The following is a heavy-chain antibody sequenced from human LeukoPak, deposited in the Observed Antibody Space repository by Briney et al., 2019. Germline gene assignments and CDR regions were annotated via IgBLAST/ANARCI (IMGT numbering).Heavy chain of an antibody. Sequence: SETLSLTCTVSGGSIRTVYWNWIRYSPGKGLEWLGYIYNSGTTNYNPSLKGRVTISVDTSQSQVSLKLRSVTTADAAVYYCATTGKTWGPFDDWGQGTLVTVSS. CDR1: GGSIRTVY. J-gene: IGHJ4*02. V-gene: IGHV4-59*01. D-gene: IGHD7-27*01. CDR2: IYNSGTT. CDR3: ATTGKTWGPFDD.